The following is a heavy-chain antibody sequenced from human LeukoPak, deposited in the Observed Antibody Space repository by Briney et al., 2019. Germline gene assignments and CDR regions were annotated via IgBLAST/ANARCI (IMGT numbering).Heavy chain of an antibody. V-gene: IGHV1-8*01. CDR3: ARGLRIVGATTNDYYIDY. Sequence: ASVKVSCKASGYTFTSYDINWVRQATGQGLEWMGWMNPNSGNTGYAQKFQGRVTMTRNTSISTAYMELSSLRSEDTAVYYCARGLRIVGATTNDYYIDYWGQGTLVTVSS. D-gene: IGHD1-26*01. CDR2: MNPNSGNT. CDR1: GYTFTSYD. J-gene: IGHJ4*02.